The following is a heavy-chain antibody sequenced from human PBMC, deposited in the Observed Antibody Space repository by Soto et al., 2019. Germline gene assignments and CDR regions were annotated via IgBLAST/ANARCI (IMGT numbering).Heavy chain of an antibody. D-gene: IGHD4-17*01. CDR2: IYHSGST. J-gene: IGHJ4*02. CDR3: ARGVWGDDYGDPGRVDH. CDR1: GGSISSSNW. Sequence: QVQLQESGPGLVKPSGTLSLTCAVSGGSISSSNWWSWVRQPPGKGLEWIGEIYHSGSTNYNPSLKSRVTISVDKSKHQFSLKLSSVTDADTAVYYCARGVWGDDYGDPGRVDHWGQGTLVTVSS. V-gene: IGHV4-4*02.